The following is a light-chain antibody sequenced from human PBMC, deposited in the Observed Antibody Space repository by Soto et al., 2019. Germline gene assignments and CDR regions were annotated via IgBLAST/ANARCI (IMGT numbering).Light chain of an antibody. CDR2: DAS. CDR1: QSVSSY. V-gene: IGKV3-11*01. CDR3: LQHYSYSWT. J-gene: IGKJ1*01. Sequence: EIVLTQSPATLSLSPGERATLSCRASQSVSSYLAWYQQKPGQAPRLLIYDASNRATGIPARFSGSGSGTEITLTISSLQPEDFATYYCLQHYSYSWTFGQGTKVDIK.